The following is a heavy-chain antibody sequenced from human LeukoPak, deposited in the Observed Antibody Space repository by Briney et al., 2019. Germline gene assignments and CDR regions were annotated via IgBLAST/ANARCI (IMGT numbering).Heavy chain of an antibody. D-gene: IGHD4-17*01. Sequence: SETLSLTCTVSGGSIRGYYWTWIRQPPGKGLEWLGYIHYSGSSNYNPSLKSRVTISVDTSKNQFFLRLNSVTAADTAAYYCAREGDYENWLDPWGQGTLVTVSS. CDR1: GGSIRGYY. J-gene: IGHJ5*02. CDR2: IHYSGSS. V-gene: IGHV4-59*01. CDR3: AREGDYENWLDP.